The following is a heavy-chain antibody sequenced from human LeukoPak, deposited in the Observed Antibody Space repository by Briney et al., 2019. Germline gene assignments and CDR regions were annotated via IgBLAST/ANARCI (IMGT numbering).Heavy chain of an antibody. CDR2: IKPDGSEK. D-gene: IGHD3-9*01. CDR3: AKKFSFDILTGYYRSSGFDY. J-gene: IGHJ4*02. V-gene: IGHV3-7*03. CDR1: GFTFSTSW. Sequence: GGSLRLSCAASGFTFSTSWMTWVRQAPGKGLEWVATIKPDGSEKNYVDSVKGRFTISRDNSKNTLYLQMNSLRAEDTAVYYCAKKFSFDILTGYYRSSGFDYWGQGTLVTVSS.